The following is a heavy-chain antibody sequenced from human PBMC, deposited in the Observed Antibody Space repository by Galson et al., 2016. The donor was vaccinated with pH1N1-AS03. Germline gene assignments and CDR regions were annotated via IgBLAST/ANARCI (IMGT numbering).Heavy chain of an antibody. Sequence: SLRLSCAASGFTFDDYGMTWVRQRPGKGLEWVSGINWDGGSTGYGDSVKGRFTISRDNAKKALYLQMNSLRTEDTALYYCARGGSSGCSHMDVWGKGTTVTVSS. CDR1: GFTFDDYG. D-gene: IGHD3-22*01. V-gene: IGHV3-20*04. J-gene: IGHJ6*03. CDR2: INWDGGST. CDR3: ARGGSSGCSHMDV.